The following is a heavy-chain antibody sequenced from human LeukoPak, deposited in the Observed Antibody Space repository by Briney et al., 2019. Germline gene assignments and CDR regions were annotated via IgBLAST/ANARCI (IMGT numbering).Heavy chain of an antibody. Sequence: GEPLNSSCKASGYRFTSYRCGGSARLQGRGRKWLGIIYPGDSGSRYRPSIQGQATISADKSISAASPQWTSLKATDTASYYCARPGAAGYRAYYLDYWGQGTLVTVSS. D-gene: IGHD6-13*01. CDR1: GYRFTSYR. CDR2: IYPGDSGS. J-gene: IGHJ4*02. V-gene: IGHV5-51*01. CDR3: ARPGAAGYRAYYLDY.